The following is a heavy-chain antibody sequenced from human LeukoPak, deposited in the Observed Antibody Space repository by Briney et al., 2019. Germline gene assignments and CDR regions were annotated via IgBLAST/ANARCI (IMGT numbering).Heavy chain of an antibody. CDR1: GFTFSNYA. D-gene: IGHD1-26*01. Sequence: PGGSLRLSCSASGFTFSNYAMHWVRQAPGKGLEYVSAISSNGGSTYHADSVKGRFTISRDNSKNTLYLQMSSLRAEDTAVYYCVQASIGTSFHWGQGTLVTVSS. J-gene: IGHJ4*02. V-gene: IGHV3-64D*06. CDR3: VQASIGTSFH. CDR2: ISSNGGST.